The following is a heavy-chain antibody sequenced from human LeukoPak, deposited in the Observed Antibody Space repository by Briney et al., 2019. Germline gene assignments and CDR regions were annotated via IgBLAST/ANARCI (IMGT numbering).Heavy chain of an antibody. CDR3: ARDSTYYYDSGSSGPHYFDN. V-gene: IGHV3-30*01. Sequence: GKSLRLTCAASGFTFSNYAMHWVRQAPGKGLEWVSLISSGGTYEYYADSVKGRFTISRDNSKNTLYLQLNSLRAEDTAVYYCARDSTYYYDSGSSGPHYFDNWGQGTLVTVSS. CDR1: GFTFSNYA. J-gene: IGHJ4*02. CDR2: ISSGGTYE. D-gene: IGHD3-10*01.